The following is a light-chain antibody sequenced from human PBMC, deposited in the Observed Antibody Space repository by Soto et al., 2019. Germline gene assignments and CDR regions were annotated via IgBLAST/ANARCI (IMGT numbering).Light chain of an antibody. V-gene: IGKV3D-15*01. J-gene: IGKJ1*01. CDR3: QQYYSYPRT. CDR2: GAS. CDR1: QSLRSTY. Sequence: EIVMTQSPATLSVSPGATATLSCRASQSLRSTYIAWYQQRPGQAPRLLIYGASFRATGIPVRFSGRGSGTDFTLTISCLQSEDFATYYCQQYYSYPRTFGQGTKVDI.